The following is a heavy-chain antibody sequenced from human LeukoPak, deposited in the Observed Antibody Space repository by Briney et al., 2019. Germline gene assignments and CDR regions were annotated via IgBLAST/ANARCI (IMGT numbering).Heavy chain of an antibody. CDR1: GGSISSGSYY. Sequence: SQTLSLTCTVSGGSISSGSYYWSWIRQPAGKGLEWIGRIYTSGSTNYNPSLKSRVTISVDTSKNQFSLKLSSVTAADTAVYYCARDAPYCSSTSCGVDDAFDIWGQGTMVTVSS. CDR3: ARDAPYCSSTSCGVDDAFDI. CDR2: IYTSGST. D-gene: IGHD2-2*01. V-gene: IGHV4-61*02. J-gene: IGHJ3*02.